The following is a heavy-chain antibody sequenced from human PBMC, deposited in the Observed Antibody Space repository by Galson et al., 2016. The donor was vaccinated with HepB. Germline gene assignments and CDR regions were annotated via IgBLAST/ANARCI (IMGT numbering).Heavy chain of an antibody. CDR2: IGTAGDT. D-gene: IGHD3-22*01. CDR1: GFTFSRYD. Sequence: SLRLSCAASGFTFSRYDMHWVRHVTGKGLEWVSAIGTAGDTYYPGSVKGRFTISRENAKNSLYLQMNSLRDEDTAVYYCARASYYYDSSNYRASYYFDYWGQGTLVTVSS. J-gene: IGHJ4*02. V-gene: IGHV3-13*01. CDR3: ARASYYYDSSNYRASYYFDY.